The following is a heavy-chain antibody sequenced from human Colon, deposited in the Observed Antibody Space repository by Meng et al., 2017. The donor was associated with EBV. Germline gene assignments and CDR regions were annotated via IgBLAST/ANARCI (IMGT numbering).Heavy chain of an antibody. J-gene: IGHJ4*02. D-gene: IGHD2-15*01. CDR2: HSEST. CDR3: TTYAVGAGGRGY. V-gene: IGHV4-30-4*01. Sequence: QLQLQDAGPGLGKPSQTLSLTCVVSGDFISSCNYHWSWIRQAPGKGLEWIGHSESTSYNPSLRSRVVISVDTAKNQFSLRLDSVTAADTAVYYCTTYAVGAGGRGYWGPGTLVTVSS. CDR1: GDFISSCNYH.